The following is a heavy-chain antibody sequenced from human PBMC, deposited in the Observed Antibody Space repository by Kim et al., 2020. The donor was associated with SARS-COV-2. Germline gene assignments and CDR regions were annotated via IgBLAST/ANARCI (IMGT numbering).Heavy chain of an antibody. V-gene: IGHV4-31*03. CDR3: ARGQPLDY. J-gene: IGHJ4*02. CDR2: ISYSGNS. CDR1: GGSIRSGGKF. Sequence: SETLSLTCSVSGGSIRSGGKFWTWIRQRPAKGLEWIGYISYSGNSHYSPSLRSRVSISLQTSENQFSLELTSVTAADTAVYYCARGQPLDYWGQGILVTVSS. D-gene: IGHD2-2*01.